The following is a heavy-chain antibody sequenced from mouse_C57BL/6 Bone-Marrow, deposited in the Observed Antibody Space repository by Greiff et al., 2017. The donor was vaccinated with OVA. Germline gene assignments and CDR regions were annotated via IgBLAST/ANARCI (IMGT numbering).Heavy chain of an antibody. J-gene: IGHJ4*01. V-gene: IGHV1-50*01. Sequence: QVQLQQPGAELVKPGASVKLSCKASGYTFTSYWMQWVKQRPGQGLAWIGEIDPSDSYTNYNQKFKGKATLTVDTSSSTAYMQLSSLTSEDSAVYYCARDDYHAMDYWGQGTSVTVSS. CDR1: GYTFTSYW. CDR3: ARDDYHAMDY. CDR2: IDPSDSYT.